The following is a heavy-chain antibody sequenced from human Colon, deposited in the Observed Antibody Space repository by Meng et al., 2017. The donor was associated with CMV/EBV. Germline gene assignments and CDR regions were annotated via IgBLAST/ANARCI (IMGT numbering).Heavy chain of an antibody. D-gene: IGHD2-21*01. CDR3: ARDGPSCGGDCYSDAFEI. CDR1: GFTVSSNY. V-gene: IGHV3-66*02. Sequence: GGSLRLSCAASGFTVSSNYMSWVRQTPEKGLEWVSVITSGGNIYYADSVKGRFTISRDTSKNMVWLQMESLRSDDTALYYCARDGPSCGGDCYSDAFEIWGQGTMGTVSS. J-gene: IGHJ3*02. CDR2: ITSGGNI.